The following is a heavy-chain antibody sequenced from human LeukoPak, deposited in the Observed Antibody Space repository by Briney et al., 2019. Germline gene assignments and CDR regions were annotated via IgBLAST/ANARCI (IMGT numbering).Heavy chain of an antibody. CDR3: ARDLGRITIFGVGDAFDI. Sequence: SETLSLTCAVYGGSFSGYYWSWIRQPPGKGLEWIGEINHSGSTNYNPSLKSRVTISVDTSKNQFSLKLSSVTAADTAVYYCARDLGRITIFGVGDAFDIWGQGTMVTVSS. J-gene: IGHJ3*02. V-gene: IGHV4-34*01. CDR2: INHSGST. D-gene: IGHD3-3*01. CDR1: GGSFSGYY.